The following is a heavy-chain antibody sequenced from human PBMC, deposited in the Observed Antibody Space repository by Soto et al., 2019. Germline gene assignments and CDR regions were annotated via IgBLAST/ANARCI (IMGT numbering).Heavy chain of an antibody. V-gene: IGHV5-10-1*01. CDR3: ARHPRRVVVVAATRRGSGSNWFDH. Sequence: GESLKISCKGSGYSFTSYWISWVRQMPGKGLEWMGRIDPSDSYTNYSPSFQGHVTISADKSISTAYLQWSSLKASDTAMYYCARHPRRVVVVAATRRGSGSNWFDHWGQGTLVTVSS. D-gene: IGHD2-15*01. CDR1: GYSFTSYW. CDR2: IDPSDSYT. J-gene: IGHJ5*02.